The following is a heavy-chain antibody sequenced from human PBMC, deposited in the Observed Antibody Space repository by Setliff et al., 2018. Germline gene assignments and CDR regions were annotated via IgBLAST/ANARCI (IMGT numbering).Heavy chain of an antibody. CDR2: ISTTGDTI. D-gene: IGHD5-12*01. Sequence: LSLTCTVSGGSISSYYMAWIRQTPGKGLEWLSYISTTGDTISYADSVKGRFTVSRDNAANSVSLRMSSLSPEDTAVYFCARDVLSYTAYHWLNFWGPGALVTVSS. J-gene: IGHJ4*02. CDR3: ARDVLSYTAYHWLNF. CDR1: GGSISSYY. V-gene: IGHV3-11*01.